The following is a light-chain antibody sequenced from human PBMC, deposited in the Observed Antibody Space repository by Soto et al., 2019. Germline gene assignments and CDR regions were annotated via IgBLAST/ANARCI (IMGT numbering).Light chain of an antibody. V-gene: IGLV2-14*01. CDR3: CSYTTSNTRQIV. Sequence: QSMLPQPASVSGSPVQSITISCTGTSSDVGGYNYVSWYQQQPGKAPKFMIYDVTNRPSGVSNRFSGSKSGNTASLTISGLQAEDEADYYCCSYTTSNTRQIVFGTGTKVTVL. J-gene: IGLJ1*01. CDR2: DVT. CDR1: SSDVGGYNY.